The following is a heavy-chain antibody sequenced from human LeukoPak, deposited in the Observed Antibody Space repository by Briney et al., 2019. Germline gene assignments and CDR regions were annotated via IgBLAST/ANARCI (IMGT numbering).Heavy chain of an antibody. CDR1: GFTFSSYG. Sequence: GGSLRLSCAASGFTFSSYGMSWVRQAPGKGLEWVSAISGSGGSTYYADSVKGRFTISRDNSKNTLYLQMNSLRAEDTSVYYCAKGRHYDDRLFDYWGQGTLVTVSS. J-gene: IGHJ4*02. D-gene: IGHD3-22*01. CDR2: ISGSGGST. CDR3: AKGRHYDDRLFDY. V-gene: IGHV3-23*01.